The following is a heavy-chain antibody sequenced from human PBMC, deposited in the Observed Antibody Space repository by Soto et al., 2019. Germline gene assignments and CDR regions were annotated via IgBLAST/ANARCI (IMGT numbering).Heavy chain of an antibody. CDR3: ARAGDSSGPVALGY. J-gene: IGHJ4*02. Sequence: PSETLSLTCTVSGGSISSYYWSWIRQPPGKGLEWIGYIYHSGSTNYNPSLKSRVTISVDTSKNQFSLKLSSVTAADTAVYYCARAGDSSGPVALGYWGQGTLVTVSS. CDR1: GGSISSYY. D-gene: IGHD6-19*01. CDR2: IYHSGST. V-gene: IGHV4-59*12.